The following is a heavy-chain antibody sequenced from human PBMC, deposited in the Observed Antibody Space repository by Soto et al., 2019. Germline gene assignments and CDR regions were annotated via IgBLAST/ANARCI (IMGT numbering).Heavy chain of an antibody. D-gene: IGHD5-12*01. Sequence: AGSLRLSCAASGFTFSTYGMTWVRPAPGKGLEWVSAIGGSGGNIYYADSVKGRFTISRDNSKSTLYLQMNSLRVEDTAIYYCARLYSGYVDYWGQGTPVTVSS. V-gene: IGHV3-23*01. CDR1: GFTFSTYG. J-gene: IGHJ4*02. CDR2: IGGSGGNI. CDR3: ARLYSGYVDY.